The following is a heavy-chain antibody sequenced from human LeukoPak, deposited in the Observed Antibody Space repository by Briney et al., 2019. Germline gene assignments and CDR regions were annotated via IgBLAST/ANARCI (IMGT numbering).Heavy chain of an antibody. Sequence: ASVKVSCKASGYTFTSYDINWVRRAPGQGLEWMGWMNPNTGNTGYAQKFQGRVTMTRNTSISTAYMELSSLRSEDTAVYYCAREGIGYSSSWYKVGYYYYYMDVWGKGTTVTISS. V-gene: IGHV1-8*01. CDR2: MNPNTGNT. CDR1: GYTFTSYD. D-gene: IGHD6-13*01. J-gene: IGHJ6*03. CDR3: AREGIGYSSSWYKVGYYYYYMDV.